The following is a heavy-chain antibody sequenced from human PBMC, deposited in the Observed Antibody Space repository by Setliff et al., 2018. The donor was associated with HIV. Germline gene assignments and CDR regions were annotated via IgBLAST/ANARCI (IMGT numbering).Heavy chain of an antibody. CDR3: ARGRYSYGPGWFDS. CDR1: AYSIRNGYY. J-gene: IGHJ5*01. D-gene: IGHD5-18*01. Sequence: PSETLSLTCTVSAYSIRNGYYWGWIRQSPGKGLEWIGTLYYDGNTYYNPSLKSRVTMSVDTSKNQFSLNLNSVTAADTAVYYCARGRYSYGPGWFDSWAQGAVVTVSS. V-gene: IGHV4-38-2*02. CDR2: LYYDGNT.